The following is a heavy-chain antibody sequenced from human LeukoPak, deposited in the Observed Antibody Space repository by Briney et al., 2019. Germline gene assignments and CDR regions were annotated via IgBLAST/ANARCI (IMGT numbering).Heavy chain of an antibody. CDR2: IKQDGGEK. CDR1: GFNFSSYW. V-gene: IGHV3-7*01. J-gene: IGHJ2*01. Sequence: GGSLRLSCAASGFNFSSYWMNWVRQAPGKGLEWVANIKQDGGEKYYVDSVKDRFTISRDNAKNSLILQMNSLRAEDTAVYYCAREGDYGSGSWYFDLWGRGTLVTVSS. CDR3: AREGDYGSGSWYFDL. D-gene: IGHD3-10*01.